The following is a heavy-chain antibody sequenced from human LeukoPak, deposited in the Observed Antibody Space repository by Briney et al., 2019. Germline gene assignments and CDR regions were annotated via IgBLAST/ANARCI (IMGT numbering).Heavy chain of an antibody. J-gene: IGHJ6*03. CDR3: ARDGDSSSSGSMDV. CDR1: GGSFSGYY. D-gene: IGHD6-6*01. V-gene: IGHV4-34*01. Sequence: PSETLSLTCAVYGGSFSGYYWSWIRQPPGKGLEWIGEINHSGSTTYNPSLKSRVTISVDTSKNQFSLKLSSVTAADTAVYYCARDGDSSSSGSMDVWGKGTTVTVSS. CDR2: INHSGST.